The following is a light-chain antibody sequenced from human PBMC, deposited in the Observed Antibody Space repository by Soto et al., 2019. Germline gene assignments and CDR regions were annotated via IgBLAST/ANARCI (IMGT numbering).Light chain of an antibody. CDR3: QQYYSYPGFT. J-gene: IGKJ3*01. CDR2: AAS. V-gene: IGKV1-8*01. CDR1: QGISSY. Sequence: AIRMTQSPSSLSASTGDRVTITCRASQGISSYLAWYQQKPGKAPKLLIYAASTLQSGVPSRFSGSGSGTDFTLTISCLQSEDSATYYCQQYYSYPGFTFGPGTKVDIK.